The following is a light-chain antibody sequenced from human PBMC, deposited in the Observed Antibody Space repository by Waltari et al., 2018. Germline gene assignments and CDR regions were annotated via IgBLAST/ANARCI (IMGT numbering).Light chain of an antibody. CDR1: QSITSR. CDR2: DAS. J-gene: IGKJ3*01. V-gene: IGKV1D-13*01. CDR3: QHYNNYPFA. Sequence: IEMKQSASPLSASVGDRVTITCRASQSITSRLNWYQQKPGKAPKLLIFDASNLEGGVPSRFSGSGSGTEFTLTISSLQPDDFTTYYCQHYNNYPFAFGPGTKVDIK.